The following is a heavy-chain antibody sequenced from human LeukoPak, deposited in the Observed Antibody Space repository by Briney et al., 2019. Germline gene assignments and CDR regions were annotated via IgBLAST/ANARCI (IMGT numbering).Heavy chain of an antibody. J-gene: IGHJ4*02. Sequence: QSGGSLRLSCAASGFTFSNYAMHWVRQAPGKGLEWVSGITGSGDRTYYADSVKGRFTIYRDNSKNTLYLQMNSLRAEDTAVYYCARDGDWGRYDHWGQGTLVIVSS. V-gene: IGHV3-23*01. CDR1: GFTFSNYA. CDR2: ITGSGDRT. CDR3: ARDGDWGRYDH. D-gene: IGHD7-27*01.